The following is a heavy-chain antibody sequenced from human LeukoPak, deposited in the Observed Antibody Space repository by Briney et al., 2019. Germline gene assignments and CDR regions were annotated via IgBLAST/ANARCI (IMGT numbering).Heavy chain of an antibody. CDR3: ARGIENLGRLWYDSSEKEVNLFDY. Sequence: GGSLTLPCAASGFTFSSYSMNWVRQAPGKGLEWVSSISSSSSYIYYADSVKGRFTISRDNAKNSLYLQMNSLRAEDTAVYYCARGIENLGRLWYDSSEKEVNLFDYWGQGTLVTVSS. D-gene: IGHD3-22*01. J-gene: IGHJ4*02. CDR1: GFTFSSYS. CDR2: ISSSSSYI. V-gene: IGHV3-21*01.